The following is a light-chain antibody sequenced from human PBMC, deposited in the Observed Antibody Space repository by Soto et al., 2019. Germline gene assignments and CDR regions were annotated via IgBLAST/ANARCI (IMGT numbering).Light chain of an antibody. CDR1: QSVSKNY. CDR3: QQYGSSGT. V-gene: IGKV3-20*01. J-gene: IGKJ1*01. CDR2: GAS. Sequence: IVLTQSPGTRSLSPGERATLSWRASQSVSKNYLALYQQRPGHAPRLLIYGASNRATGIPDRFSGIGSGTDFTLTISRLEPEDVAVYYCQQYGSSGTFGQGTKVDIK.